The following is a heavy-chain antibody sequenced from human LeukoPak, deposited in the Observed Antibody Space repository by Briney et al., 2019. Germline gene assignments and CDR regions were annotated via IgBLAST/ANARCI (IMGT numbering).Heavy chain of an antibody. J-gene: IGHJ3*02. D-gene: IGHD6-19*01. CDR1: GYTFTGYY. CDR2: INPNSGAT. CDR3: ARASIAVADDDAFDI. Sequence: ASVKVSCKASGYTFTGYYIHWVRQAPGQGLEWMGWINPNSGATNNAQKFKGRVTVSRDTSISTAYMELSRLRSDDTAVYYCARASIAVADDDAFDIWGQGTMVTVSS. V-gene: IGHV1-2*02.